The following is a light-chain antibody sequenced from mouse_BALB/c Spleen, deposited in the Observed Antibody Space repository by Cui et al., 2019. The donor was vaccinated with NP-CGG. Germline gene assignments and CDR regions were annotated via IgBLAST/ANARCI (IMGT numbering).Light chain of an antibody. CDR1: TGAVTTSNY. CDR2: STY. CDR3: ALWYSNHWV. Sequence: QGVGTAVSTLTTSPGETVTLTCRSSTGAVTTSNYANWVQEKPDHLFTGLIGSTYNRAPGVPARFSGSLIGDKAALTITGAQTEDEAIYFCALWYSNHWVFGGGTKLTVL. V-gene: IGLV1*01. J-gene: IGLJ1*01.